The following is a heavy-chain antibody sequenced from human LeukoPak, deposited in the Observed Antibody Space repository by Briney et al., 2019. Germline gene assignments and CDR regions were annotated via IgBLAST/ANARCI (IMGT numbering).Heavy chain of an antibody. V-gene: IGHV4-34*01. CDR2: IIHSGGT. Sequence: SETLSLTCAVSGGSFNGYSYTWIRQPPGKGLEWIGEIIHSGGTSYNPSLKSRLTISVDASRKQFSLKLTSVTAADTVLYFCARGPLAFRRVAGIFSWGRGTQVTVSS. CDR3: ARGPLAFRRVAGIFS. CDR1: GGSFNGYS. D-gene: IGHD6-19*01. J-gene: IGHJ5*02.